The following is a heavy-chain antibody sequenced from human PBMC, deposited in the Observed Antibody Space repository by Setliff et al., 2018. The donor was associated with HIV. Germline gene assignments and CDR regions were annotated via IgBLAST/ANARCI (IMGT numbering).Heavy chain of an antibody. CDR3: ARRHFYDSSGQVWAFDI. Sequence: SVKVSCKASGYTFTNYFVHWVRQAPGQGLEWMGGIIPFFGSANYAQKFQGRLTITADASSSTAYMDLSSLTSEDTAVYYCARRHFYDSSGQVWAFDIWGQGTMVTVSS. CDR2: IIPFFGSA. D-gene: IGHD3-22*01. V-gene: IGHV1-69*13. J-gene: IGHJ3*02. CDR1: GYTFTNYF.